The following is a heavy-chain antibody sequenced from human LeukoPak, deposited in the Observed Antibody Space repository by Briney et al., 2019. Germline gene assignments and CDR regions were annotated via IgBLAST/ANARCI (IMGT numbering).Heavy chain of an antibody. CDR2: ISNSGGST. CDR3: AKDLSYGDPVI. V-gene: IGHV3-23*01. D-gene: IGHD4-17*01. Sequence: PGGSLRLSCAASGFTFSSYGMSWVRQAPGKGLEWVSAISNSGGSTYYADSVKGRFTIPRDNSKNTLYLQMNSLRAEDTAVYYCAKDLSYGDPVIWGQGTMVTVSS. CDR1: GFTFSSYG. J-gene: IGHJ3*02.